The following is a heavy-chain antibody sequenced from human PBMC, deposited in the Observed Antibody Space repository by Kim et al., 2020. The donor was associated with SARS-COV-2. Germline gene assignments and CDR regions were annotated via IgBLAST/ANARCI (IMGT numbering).Heavy chain of an antibody. J-gene: IGHJ3*02. V-gene: IGHV3-53*01. CDR2: IHSGGNT. CDR1: GFTVNSNY. Sequence: GGSLRLSCAASGFTVNSNYMSWVRQAPGKGLEWVSVIHSGGNTYHAASVKGRFTISRDKSENKLFLPMNSLRVEDTAVYYCARDQALDIWGQGTMVTVSS. CDR3: ARDQALDI.